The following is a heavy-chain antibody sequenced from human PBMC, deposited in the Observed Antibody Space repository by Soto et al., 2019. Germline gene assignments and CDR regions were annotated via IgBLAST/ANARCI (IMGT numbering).Heavy chain of an antibody. CDR3: AREGQAPYYYYGMDV. J-gene: IGHJ6*02. CDR2: ISGYNGNT. V-gene: IGHV1-18*01. CDR1: GYTFTTYD. Sequence: ASVKVSCKASGYTFTTYDISWVRQAPGQGLEWMGWISGYNGNTKYAEKFQGRVTMTTDTSTSTAHMELRSLRSDDTAVYYCAREGQAPYYYYGMDVWGQGTAVTV.